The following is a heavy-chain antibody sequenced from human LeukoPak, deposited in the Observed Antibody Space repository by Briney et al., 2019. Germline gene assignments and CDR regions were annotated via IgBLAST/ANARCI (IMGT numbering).Heavy chain of an antibody. Sequence: ASVKVSCKASGGTFSSYAIGWVRQAPGQGLEWMGGIIPIFGTANYAQKFQGRVTITADESTSTAYMELSSLRSEDTAVYYCARGSGEVWFGELEYSWGQGTLVTVSS. CDR2: IIPIFGTA. D-gene: IGHD3-10*01. V-gene: IGHV1-69*13. CDR1: GGTFSSYA. CDR3: ARGSGEVWFGELEYS. J-gene: IGHJ4*02.